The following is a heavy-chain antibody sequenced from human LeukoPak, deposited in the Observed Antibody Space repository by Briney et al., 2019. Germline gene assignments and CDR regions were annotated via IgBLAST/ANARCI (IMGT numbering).Heavy chain of an antibody. CDR2: ISYDGSNK. V-gene: IGHV3-30*04. Sequence: GRSLRLSCAASGFTFSSYAMHWVRQAPGKGLEWVAVISYDGSNKYYADPVKGRFTISRDNSKNTLYLQMNSLRAEDTAVYYCARSRSDFDWLLYADYWGQGTLVTVSS. CDR1: GFTFSSYA. D-gene: IGHD3-9*01. J-gene: IGHJ4*02. CDR3: ARSRSDFDWLLYADY.